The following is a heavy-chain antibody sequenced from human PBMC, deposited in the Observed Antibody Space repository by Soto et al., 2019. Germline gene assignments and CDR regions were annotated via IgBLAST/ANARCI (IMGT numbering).Heavy chain of an antibody. CDR1: GFTFSSYE. D-gene: IGHD3-16*02. CDR3: ARASQSFIEYFQH. Sequence: PGGSLRLSCGASGFTFSSYEMIWVRQAPGKGLEWVSYISSSGYNIHYADSVKGRFTISRDNAKHSLYLHMNSLRVEDTGVYYCARASQSFIEYFQHWGQGTLVTVSS. CDR2: ISSSGYNI. J-gene: IGHJ1*01. V-gene: IGHV3-48*03.